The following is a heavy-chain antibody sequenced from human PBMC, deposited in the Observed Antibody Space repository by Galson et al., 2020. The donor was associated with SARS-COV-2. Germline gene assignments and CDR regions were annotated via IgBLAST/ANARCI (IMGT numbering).Heavy chain of an antibody. D-gene: IGHD2-21*02. V-gene: IGHV3-66*02. Sequence: GGSLRLSCAASGFTVYTNYINWVRQAPGKGLEWVSVIHSGGTTYYADSVKGRFTISRDNSQNTVFLQMNSLRSEDTAVYYCARDPFGGHSLSVSDPWGQGTLVTVSS. J-gene: IGHJ5*02. CDR2: IHSGGTT. CDR1: GFTVYTNY. CDR3: ARDPFGGHSLSVSDP.